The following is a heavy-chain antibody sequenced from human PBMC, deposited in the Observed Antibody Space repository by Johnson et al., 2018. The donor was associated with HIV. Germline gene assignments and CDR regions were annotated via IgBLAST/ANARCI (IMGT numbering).Heavy chain of an antibody. CDR2: IWYDGSNK. J-gene: IGHJ3*02. Sequence: VQLVESGGGVVQPGRSLRLSCVASGFTITTYGMHWVRQAPGKGLEWVAVIWYDGSNKYHADSVKGRFTISRDNSKNTLYLQMNSLRAEDTAVYYCARGGWGDAFDIWGQGTMVTVSS. D-gene: IGHD3-16*01. CDR3: ARGGWGDAFDI. V-gene: IGHV3-33*01. CDR1: GFTITTYG.